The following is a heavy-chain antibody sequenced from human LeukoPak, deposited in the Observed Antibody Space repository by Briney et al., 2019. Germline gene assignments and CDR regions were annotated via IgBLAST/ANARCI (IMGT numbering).Heavy chain of an antibody. CDR1: GFTFSSYS. D-gene: IGHD2-15*01. Sequence: GSLRLSCAASGFTFSSYSMNWVRQAPGKGLEWVSYISSSSSTIYYADSVKGRFTISRDNAKNSLYLQMNSLRAEDTAVYYCAASDVVVVAATTGPNWFDPWGQGTLVTVSS. CDR3: AASDVVVVAATTGPNWFDP. V-gene: IGHV3-48*01. CDR2: ISSSSSTI. J-gene: IGHJ5*02.